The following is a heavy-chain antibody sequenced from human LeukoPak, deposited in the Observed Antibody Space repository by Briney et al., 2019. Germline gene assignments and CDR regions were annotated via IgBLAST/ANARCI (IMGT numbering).Heavy chain of an antibody. CDR1: GYTFGSRYG. CDR2: ISPYTGNT. Sequence: ASGKVSCQGSGYTFGSRYGFSWVRPAPGQGAEGMGMISPYTGNTKYAERLQGRVIMTTDTSTRTAYMELRSVRSDDTAVCYCARDQYDHVWGSYRPYFDLWGQGTLVTVSS. D-gene: IGHD3-16*02. J-gene: IGHJ4*02. V-gene: IGHV1-18*04. CDR3: ARDQYDHVWGSYRPYFDL.